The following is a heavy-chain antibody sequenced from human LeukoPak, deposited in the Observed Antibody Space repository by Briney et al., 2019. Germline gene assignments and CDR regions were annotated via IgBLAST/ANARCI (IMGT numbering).Heavy chain of an antibody. Sequence: PGGTLRLSCAASGFTFSNYNMNWVRKAPGKGLEWLSYISSTSNPIYYADSVKGRFTISRDNAKNSLYLQMNSLRDEDTAVYYCARAGVGARFEDFWGQGTLVTVSS. CDR3: ARAGVGARFEDF. V-gene: IGHV3-48*02. D-gene: IGHD1-26*01. CDR1: GFTFSNYN. CDR2: ISSTSNPI. J-gene: IGHJ4*02.